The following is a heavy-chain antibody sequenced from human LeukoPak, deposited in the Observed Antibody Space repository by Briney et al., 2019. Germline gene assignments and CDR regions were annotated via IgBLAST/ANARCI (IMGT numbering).Heavy chain of an antibody. CDR2: ISGSGDST. D-gene: IGHD6-19*01. CDR3: ARGGRRWLVHRGHPIDY. Sequence: GGSLRLSCAASGFTFSNYAMSWVRQAPGKGLEWVSAISGSGDSTYYADSVKGRFTISRDNSKNTLNLQMNSLRAADTAVYYCARGGRRWLVHRGHPIDYWGQGTLVTVSS. J-gene: IGHJ4*02. V-gene: IGHV3-23*01. CDR1: GFTFSNYA.